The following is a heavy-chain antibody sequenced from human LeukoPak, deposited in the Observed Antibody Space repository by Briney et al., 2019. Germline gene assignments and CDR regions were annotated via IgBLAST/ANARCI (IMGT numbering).Heavy chain of an antibody. D-gene: IGHD3-10*01. CDR3: ARGLIWFGELSFDY. Sequence: ASVKVSCKASGYTFTGYYMHWVPQAPGQGLEWMGWINPNSGGTNFAQKFQGRVTMTRDTSISTAYMELSRLRSDDTAVYYCARGLIWFGELSFDYWGQGTLVTVSS. CDR2: INPNSGGT. V-gene: IGHV1-2*02. J-gene: IGHJ4*02. CDR1: GYTFTGYY.